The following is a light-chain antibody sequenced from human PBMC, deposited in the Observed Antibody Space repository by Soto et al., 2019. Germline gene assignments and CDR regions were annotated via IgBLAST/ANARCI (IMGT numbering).Light chain of an antibody. CDR3: QQYNNWPPVT. Sequence: EIVMTHYPATLSVSPGERATLSCRASQSISSKLAWYQQKPGQAPRLLMYAASIRASGIPARFSGSGSWTEFTLTISSLQSEDFAVYYCQQYNNWPPVTFGQGPKVEIK. V-gene: IGKV3-15*01. CDR2: AAS. CDR1: QSISSK. J-gene: IGKJ1*01.